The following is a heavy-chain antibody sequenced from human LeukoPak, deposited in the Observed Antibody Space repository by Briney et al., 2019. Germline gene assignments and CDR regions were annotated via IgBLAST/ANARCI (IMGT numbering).Heavy chain of an antibody. CDR1: GFTFSSYS. CDR2: ISSSSTI. Sequence: GGSLRLSCAASGFTFSSYSMNWVRQAPGKGLEWVSYISSSSTIYYADSVKGRFTISRDNAKNSLYLQMNSLRDEDTAVYYCARPPRYGGNSLDYWGQGTLVTVSS. CDR3: ARPPRYGGNSLDY. V-gene: IGHV3-48*02. D-gene: IGHD4-23*01. J-gene: IGHJ4*02.